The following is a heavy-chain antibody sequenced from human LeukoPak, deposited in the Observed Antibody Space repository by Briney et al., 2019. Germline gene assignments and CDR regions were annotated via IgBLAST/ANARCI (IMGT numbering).Heavy chain of an antibody. V-gene: IGHV1-2*02. D-gene: IGHD5-18*01. Sequence: ASVEVSCKASGYTFTGYYIHWVRQAPGQGFEWMGWIHPNSGATGYAQNFQGRVTMTRDTSISTAYMDLSRLRSDDTAVYYCARNTAPGYGLDVWGQGTPVTVSS. CDR3: ARNTAPGYGLDV. J-gene: IGHJ6*02. CDR2: IHPNSGAT. CDR1: GYTFTGYY.